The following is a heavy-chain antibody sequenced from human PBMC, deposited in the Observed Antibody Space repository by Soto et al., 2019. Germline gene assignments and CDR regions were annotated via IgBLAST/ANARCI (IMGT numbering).Heavy chain of an antibody. Sequence: SVKVSCKASGGTFSTYGISWVRQPPGQGIEWIGWIIPLFGTTNYAQKFKGRVTVTADESTTTVYMELSSLRFEDTAMYYCARASGSSWYNWFDPWGQGTLVTVSS. D-gene: IGHD1-26*01. CDR1: GGTFSTYG. CDR3: ARASGSSWYNWFDP. J-gene: IGHJ5*02. CDR2: IIPLFGTT. V-gene: IGHV1-69*13.